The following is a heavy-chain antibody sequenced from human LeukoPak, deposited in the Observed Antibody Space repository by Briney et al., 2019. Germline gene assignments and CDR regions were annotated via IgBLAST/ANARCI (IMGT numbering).Heavy chain of an antibody. D-gene: IGHD1-26*01. CDR2: IYTSGST. J-gene: IGHJ4*02. CDR1: GGSISSYY. V-gene: IGHV4-4*07. Sequence: PSETLSLTCTVSGGSISSYYWSWIRQPAGKGLEWIGRIYTSGSTNYNPSLKSRVTMSVGTSKNQFSLKLSSVTAADTAVYYCARDAHSGSYYHYFDYWGQGTLVTVSS. CDR3: ARDAHSGSYYHYFDY.